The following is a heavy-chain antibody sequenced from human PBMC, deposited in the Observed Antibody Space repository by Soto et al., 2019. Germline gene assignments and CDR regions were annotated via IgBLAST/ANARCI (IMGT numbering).Heavy chain of an antibody. V-gene: IGHV4-34*02. D-gene: IGHD3-22*01. CDR1: GGPFSGYY. J-gene: IGHJ4*02. CDR2: INHNGNT. CDR3: ARGIIYHDSSAYFDS. Sequence: QVQLQQWGAGLLKPSETLALTCAVYGGPFSGYYWSWIRQSPGTGLEWIGEINHNGNTNYNQSLKSRVTISVDTSKNQFSLKLTSVIAADTAVYYCARGIIYHDSSAYFDSWGQGTLVTVSS.